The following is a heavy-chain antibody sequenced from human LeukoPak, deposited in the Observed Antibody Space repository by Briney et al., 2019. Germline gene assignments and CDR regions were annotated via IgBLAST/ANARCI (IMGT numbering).Heavy chain of an antibody. D-gene: IGHD5-18*01. V-gene: IGHV4-39*07. J-gene: IGHJ5*02. CDR3: AKGAGGFSYYNWFDP. CDR2: IYYSGTT. Sequence: SETLSLTCTVSGGSISSSSYYWDWIRQPPGKGLEWIGSIYYSGTTHYSPSLESRVTISVDTSKNQFSLKLASVTAADTAIYYCAKGAGGFSYYNWFDPWGQGTLVTVSS. CDR1: GGSISSSSYY.